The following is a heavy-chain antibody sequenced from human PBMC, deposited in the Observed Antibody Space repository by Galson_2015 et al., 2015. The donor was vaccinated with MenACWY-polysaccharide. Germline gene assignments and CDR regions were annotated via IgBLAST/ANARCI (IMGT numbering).Heavy chain of an antibody. CDR1: GFTFSSYA. V-gene: IGHV3-33*08. J-gene: IGHJ4*02. D-gene: IGHD6-13*01. CDR2: IWYDGSNK. CDR3: ARDTVPAAGFEY. Sequence: SLRLSCAASGFTFSSYAMSWVRQAPGKGLEWVAVIWYDGSNKYYADSVKGRFTISRDNSKNTLYMQMNSLRAEDTAVYYCARDTVPAAGFEYWGQGTLVTVSS.